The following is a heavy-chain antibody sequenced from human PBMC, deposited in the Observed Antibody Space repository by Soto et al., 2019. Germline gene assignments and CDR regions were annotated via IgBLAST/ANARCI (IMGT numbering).Heavy chain of an antibody. Sequence: EVQLLESGGGLVQPGRSLRLSCAASGFTFDDHAMHWVRQTPGKGLEWVSSISWNSGSIAYADSVKGRFSISRDNAKNSLYLQMNSLRGEDTALYYCTNGPSWRVEDYFDYWGQGTPVTVSS. J-gene: IGHJ4*01. CDR1: GFTFDDHA. CDR2: ISWNSGSI. V-gene: IGHV3-9*01. D-gene: IGHD3-3*01. CDR3: TNGPSWRVEDYFDY.